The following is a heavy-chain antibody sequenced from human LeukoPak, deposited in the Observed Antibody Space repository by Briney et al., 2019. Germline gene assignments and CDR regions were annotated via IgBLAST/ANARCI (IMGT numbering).Heavy chain of an antibody. D-gene: IGHD2-2*02. CDR1: GGTFSSYA. Sequence: ASVTVSCKASGGTFSSYAISWVRQAPGQGPEWMGWISAHSSNTYYAQKFQGRVTMTSDTSTSTAYMELSSLRSDDTAVYYCARAFHTASGFDYWGQGTLVTVSS. CDR2: ISAHSSNT. V-gene: IGHV1-18*01. J-gene: IGHJ4*02. CDR3: ARAFHTASGFDY.